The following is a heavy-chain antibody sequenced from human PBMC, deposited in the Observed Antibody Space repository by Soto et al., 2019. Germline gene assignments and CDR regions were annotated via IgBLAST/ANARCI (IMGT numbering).Heavy chain of an antibody. Sequence: SFPPLVPPPSTLPLTCTVSGFSLTPFNMGVSWIRQPPGKALEWLAHIFSDNERSYSTSLQGRLTISKDTSGSQVVLSMTNVDPVDTATYYCARMKVDSYQFYYAMDVWGQGTTVTVSS. CDR2: IFSDNER. J-gene: IGHJ6*02. V-gene: IGHV2-26*01. D-gene: IGHD3-9*01. CDR3: ARMKVDSYQFYYAMDV. CDR1: GFSLTPFNMG.